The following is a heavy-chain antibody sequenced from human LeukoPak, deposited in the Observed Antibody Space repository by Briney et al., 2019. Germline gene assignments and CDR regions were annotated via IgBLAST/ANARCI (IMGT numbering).Heavy chain of an antibody. CDR3: ARAGESGYYRPHWFDP. D-gene: IGHD3-3*01. CDR1: GGSISSYY. V-gene: IGHV4-59*01. CDR2: IYCSGST. J-gene: IGHJ5*02. Sequence: PSETLSLTCTVSGGSISSYYWSWIRQPPGKGLEWIGYIYCSGSTNYNPSLKSRVTISVDTSKNQFSLKRSSVTAADTAVYYCARAGESGYYRPHWFDPWGQGTLVTVSS.